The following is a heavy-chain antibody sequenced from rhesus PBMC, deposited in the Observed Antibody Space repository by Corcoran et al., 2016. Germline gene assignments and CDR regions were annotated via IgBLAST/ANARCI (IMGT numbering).Heavy chain of an antibody. V-gene: IGHV4S12*01. J-gene: IGHJ6*01. CDR3: ARGSGYYYGLDS. CDR2: IYSNSEST. CDR1: GGTISSGYYY. Sequence: QVQLQESGPGVVKPSETLSLTCAVSGGTISSGYYYCSWIRQAPGKGREWIGGIYSNSESTNYNPSLKSRVTISKDTSKNQFSLKLSSVTATDTAVYYCARGSGYYYGLDSWGQGVVVTVSS. D-gene: IGHD2-21*01.